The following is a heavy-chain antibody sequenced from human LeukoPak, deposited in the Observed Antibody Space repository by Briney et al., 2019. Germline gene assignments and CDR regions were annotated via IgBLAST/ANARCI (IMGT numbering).Heavy chain of an antibody. V-gene: IGHV4-34*01. CDR3: ARGRGYSYPFDY. CDR2: INHSGST. D-gene: IGHD5-18*01. J-gene: IGHJ4*02. CDR1: GGSFSGYY. Sequence: SETLSLTCAVFGGSFSGYYWSWIRQPPGKGLEWIGEINHSGSTNYNPSLKSRVTISVDTSKNQFSLKLSSVTAADTAVYYRARGRGYSYPFDYWGQGTLVTVSS.